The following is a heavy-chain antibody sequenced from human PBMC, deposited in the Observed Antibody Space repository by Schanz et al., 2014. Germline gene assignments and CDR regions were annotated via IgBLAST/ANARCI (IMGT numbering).Heavy chain of an antibody. CDR3: ARLNYDSSGYPYYYGMDV. J-gene: IGHJ6*02. Sequence: QVQLQESGPGLVKPSETLSLTCSVSGGSIRNYYWNWIRQPPGKGVEWIGYIHYSGSANYNPSLESRVARSVDPSKNQFSLKLSSVTAADTAVYYCARLNYDSSGYPYYYGMDVWGQGTTVTVSS. CDR2: IHYSGSA. CDR1: GGSIRNYY. D-gene: IGHD3-22*01. V-gene: IGHV4-59*08.